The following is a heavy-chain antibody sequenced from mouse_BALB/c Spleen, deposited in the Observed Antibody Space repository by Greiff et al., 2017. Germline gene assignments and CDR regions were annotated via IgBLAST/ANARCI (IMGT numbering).Heavy chain of an antibody. CDR3: NAPDLLWLRRLDY. CDR1: GYTFTSYY. Sequence: VQLQQPGAELVKPGASVKLSCKASGYTFTSYYMHWVKQRPEQGLEWIGWIDPANGDTEYAPKFQGKATMTADTSSNTAYLQLSSLTSEDTAVYYCNAPDLLWLRRLDYWGQGTTLTVSS. J-gene: IGHJ2*01. D-gene: IGHD2-2*01. CDR2: IDPANGDT. V-gene: IGHV14-4*02.